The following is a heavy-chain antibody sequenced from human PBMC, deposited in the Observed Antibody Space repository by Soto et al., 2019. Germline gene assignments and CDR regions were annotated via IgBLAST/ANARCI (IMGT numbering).Heavy chain of an antibody. Sequence: QVQLVESGGGVVQPGRSLRLSCAASGFTFSSYGMHWVRQAPGKGLEWVAVIWYDGSNKYYADSVKGRFTISRDNSKNTLYLQMNSLRAEDTAVYYCARDGVVVAATPAPFDYWGQGTLVTVSS. J-gene: IGHJ4*02. CDR1: GFTFSSYG. CDR3: ARDGVVVAATPAPFDY. V-gene: IGHV3-33*01. CDR2: IWYDGSNK. D-gene: IGHD2-15*01.